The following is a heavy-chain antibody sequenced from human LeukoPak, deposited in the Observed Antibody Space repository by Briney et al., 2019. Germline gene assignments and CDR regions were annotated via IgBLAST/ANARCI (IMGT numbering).Heavy chain of an antibody. CDR2: IIPVLNIT. V-gene: IGHV1-69*04. Sequence: SVKVSCKTPGGTFTSSAITWVRQAPGQGLEWMGRIIPVLNITTYAQKFQGRVTITADTSTRTVYMELSSLRSEETAVYYCAKDQGLTAPPPYGLDVWGQGTTVIVTS. CDR3: AKDQGLTAPPPYGLDV. D-gene: IGHD5-18*01. J-gene: IGHJ6*02. CDR1: GGTFTSSA.